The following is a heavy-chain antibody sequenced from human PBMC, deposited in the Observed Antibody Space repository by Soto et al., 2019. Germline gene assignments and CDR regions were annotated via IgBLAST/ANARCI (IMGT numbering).Heavy chain of an antibody. V-gene: IGHV1-46*01. CDR1: GYTFTSYY. J-gene: IGHJ4*02. CDR3: ASDYGDHVFDY. CDR2: INPSGDST. Sequence: ASVKVSCKASGYTFTSYYMHWVRQAPGQGLEWMGIINPSGDSTTYAQKFQGRVTMTRDTSASTAYMELSSLRSEDTAVYYCASDYGDHVFDYWGQGTLVTVSS. D-gene: IGHD4-17*01.